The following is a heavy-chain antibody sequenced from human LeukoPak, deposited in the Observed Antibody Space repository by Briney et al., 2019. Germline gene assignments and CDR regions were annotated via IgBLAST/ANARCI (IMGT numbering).Heavy chain of an antibody. J-gene: IGHJ3*02. V-gene: IGHV4-59*01. CDR2: IYYSGST. CDR1: GGSISSYY. D-gene: IGHD3-22*01. CDR3: ARAYYYDSSGYDDAFDI. Sequence: SETLSLTCTVSGGSISSYYWTWLRQPPGKGLEWLGYIYYSGSTNYNPSLKSRVTISVDTSKNQFSLKLYSVTAADTAVYFCARAYYYDSSGYDDAFDIWGQGTMVTVSS.